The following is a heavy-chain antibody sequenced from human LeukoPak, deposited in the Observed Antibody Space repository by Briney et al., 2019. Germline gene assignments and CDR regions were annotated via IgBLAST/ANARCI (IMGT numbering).Heavy chain of an antibody. D-gene: IGHD5-24*01. J-gene: IGHJ4*02. CDR1: GGTFSSYA. CDR2: IIPILGIA. V-gene: IGHV1-69*04. Sequence: SVKVSCKASGGTFSSYAISWVRQAPGQGLEWMGRIIPILGIANYAQKFQGRVTITADKSTSTAYMELSSLRSEDTAVYYCXRDXXXRWXXMAFDYWGQGTLVTV. CDR3: XRDXXXRWXXMAFDY.